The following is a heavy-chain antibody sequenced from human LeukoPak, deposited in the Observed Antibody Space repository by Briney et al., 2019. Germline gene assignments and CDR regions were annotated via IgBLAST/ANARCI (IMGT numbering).Heavy chain of an antibody. CDR3: AREGLLYYDILTGYSDAFDI. CDR2: IWYDGSNK. D-gene: IGHD3-9*01. CDR1: GFTFSSYG. J-gene: IGHJ3*02. V-gene: IGHV3-33*01. Sequence: GRSLRLSCAASGFTFSSYGMHWVRQAPGKGLEWVAVIWYDGSNKYYADSVKGRFTISRDNSKNTLYLQTNSLRAEDTAVYYCAREGLLYYDILTGYSDAFDIWGQGTMVTVSS.